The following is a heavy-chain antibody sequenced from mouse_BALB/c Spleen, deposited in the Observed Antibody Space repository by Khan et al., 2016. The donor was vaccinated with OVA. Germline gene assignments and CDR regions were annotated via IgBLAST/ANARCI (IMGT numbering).Heavy chain of an antibody. CDR3: ARSNYYGSGLYAMDY. J-gene: IGHJ4*01. V-gene: IGHV1S41*01. CDR2: IAPGSGST. CDR1: GYTFTSYW. D-gene: IGHD1-1*01. Sequence: DLVMPGAAVTLSCKASGYTFTSYWINWIKQRPGHGLEWIGRIAPGSGSTSYNVMFKGKATLTVDASSSSAYIQLSSLSSEDSAVYFCARSNYYGSGLYAMDYWGQGTSVTVSS.